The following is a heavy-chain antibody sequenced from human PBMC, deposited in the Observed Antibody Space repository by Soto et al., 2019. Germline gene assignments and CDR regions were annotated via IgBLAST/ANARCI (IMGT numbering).Heavy chain of an antibody. D-gene: IGHD2-21*02. J-gene: IGHJ4*02. CDR1: GYTFTAYY. V-gene: IGHV1-2*02. CDR2: LNPKTGGT. Sequence: QAQLVQSGAEVKKPGASVKVSCKTSGYTFTAYYIHWVRQAPGQGLEWVGWLNPKTGGTKYAQKFQGRVTMTGDTAITTAYMELGRLRSDDTAVYYCARQLAYCGGDCYTEPIDYWGQGTLVTVSS. CDR3: ARQLAYCGGDCYTEPIDY.